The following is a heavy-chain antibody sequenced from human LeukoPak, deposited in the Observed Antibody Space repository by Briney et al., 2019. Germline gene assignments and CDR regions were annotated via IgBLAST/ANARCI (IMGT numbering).Heavy chain of an antibody. CDR2: IKQDGSEK. D-gene: IGHD2-21*01. V-gene: IGHV3-7*01. CDR1: GFTFSSYW. Sequence: PGGSLRLSCAASGFTFSSYWMSWVRQAPGKGLEWVANIKQDGSEKYYVDSVKGRFTIPRDNAKNSLYLQMNSLRAEDTAVYYCARDQTYCGGDCYGYWGQGTLVTVST. CDR3: ARDQTYCGGDCYGY. J-gene: IGHJ4*02.